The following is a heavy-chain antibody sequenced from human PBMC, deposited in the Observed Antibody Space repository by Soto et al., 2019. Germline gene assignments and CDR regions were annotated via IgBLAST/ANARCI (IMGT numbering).Heavy chain of an antibody. D-gene: IGHD4-4*01. Sequence: QVQLVESGGGVVQPGRSLRLSGAASGFTFSSYAMHWVRQAPGKGLEWVAVISYDGSNKYYADSVKGRFTISRDNSKNTLYLQMNSLRAEDTAVYYCARDLEDYSNPGGWFDPWGQGTLVTVSS. CDR2: ISYDGSNK. V-gene: IGHV3-30-3*01. J-gene: IGHJ5*02. CDR1: GFTFSSYA. CDR3: ARDLEDYSNPGGWFDP.